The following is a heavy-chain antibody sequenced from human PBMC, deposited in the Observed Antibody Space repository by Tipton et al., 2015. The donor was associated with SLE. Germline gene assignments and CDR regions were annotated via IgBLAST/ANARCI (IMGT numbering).Heavy chain of an antibody. Sequence: SLRLSCAASGFTFSSYAMNWVRQAPGKGLEWVSYIRSTGSRIYDADFVKGRSSISRDNAKNSLFLQMNSLTVEDTAIYYCARGGPNWGYYFDLWGQGTLVTVSS. CDR1: GFTFSSYA. CDR3: ARGGPNWGYYFDL. V-gene: IGHV3-48*03. D-gene: IGHD7-27*01. J-gene: IGHJ4*02. CDR2: IRSTGSRI.